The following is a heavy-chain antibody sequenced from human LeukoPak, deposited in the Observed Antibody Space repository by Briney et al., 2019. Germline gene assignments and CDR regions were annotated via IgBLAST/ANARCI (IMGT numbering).Heavy chain of an antibody. J-gene: IGHJ4*02. CDR1: GDSISSYY. CDR2: IYYSGST. CDR3: ARRGIRYSVDY. Sequence: PSETLSLTCTVSGDSISSYYWSWIRQPPGKGLEWIGYIYYSGSTNYNPSLKSRVTISVDTSKNQFSLKLSSVTAADTAVYYCARRGIRYSVDYWGQGTLVTVSS. D-gene: IGHD3-9*01. V-gene: IGHV4-59*08.